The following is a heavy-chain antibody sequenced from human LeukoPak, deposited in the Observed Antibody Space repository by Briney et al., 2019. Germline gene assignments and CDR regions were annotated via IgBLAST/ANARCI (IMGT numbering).Heavy chain of an antibody. V-gene: IGHV1-69*13. CDR3: ARGAIAAAGPFDY. D-gene: IGHD6-13*01. CDR2: IIPIFGTA. CDR1: GGTFSSYA. J-gene: IGHJ4*02. Sequence: ASVKVSCKASGGTFSSYAISWVRQAPGQGLEWMGGIIPIFGTANYAQKFQGRVTITADESTSTAYMELSSLRSEDTAVYYRARGAIAAAGPFDYWGQGTLVTVSS.